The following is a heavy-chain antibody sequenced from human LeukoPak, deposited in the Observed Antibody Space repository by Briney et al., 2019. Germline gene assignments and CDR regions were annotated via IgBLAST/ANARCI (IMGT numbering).Heavy chain of an antibody. J-gene: IGHJ5*02. D-gene: IGHD3-3*01. CDR1: GFTFSSYS. CDR2: ISSSSSYI. Sequence: PGGSLRLSCAASGFTFSSYSMNWVRQAPGKGLEWVSSISSSSSYIYYADSVKGRFTISRDNAKNSLYLQMNSLRAEDTAVYYCARLHYDFWSGYSRFDPWGQGTLVTVSS. CDR3: ARLHYDFWSGYSRFDP. V-gene: IGHV3-21*01.